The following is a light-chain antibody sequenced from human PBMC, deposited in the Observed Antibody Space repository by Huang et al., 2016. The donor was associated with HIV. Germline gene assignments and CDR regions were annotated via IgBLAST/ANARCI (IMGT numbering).Light chain of an antibody. V-gene: IGKV3-15*01. CDR1: QPVSSN. CDR2: DAS. J-gene: IGKJ1*01. CDR3: QQYNFWPPWT. Sequence: EIEMTQSPATLPASPGERATLSCRASQPVSSNLAWYQQKPGQAPRLLIYDASTRANGIPARFSGSGSGTEVTLTISSLQSEDFAVYYCQQYNFWPPWTFGQGTKVEIK.